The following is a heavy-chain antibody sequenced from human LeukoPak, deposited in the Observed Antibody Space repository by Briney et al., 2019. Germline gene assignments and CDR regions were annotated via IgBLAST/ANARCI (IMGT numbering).Heavy chain of an antibody. V-gene: IGHV3-21*06. CDR3: LRGDRRDY. J-gene: IGHJ4*02. CDR1: GFTFNTYS. Sequence: GGPLRLSCEASGFTFNTYSMNWARQAPGKGLEWVSSIDSSDGYIFYADSVKGRFIISRDNAKDSLYLQMNSLRVEDTAVYYCLRGDRRDYWGQGTLVTVSS. CDR2: IDSSDGYI.